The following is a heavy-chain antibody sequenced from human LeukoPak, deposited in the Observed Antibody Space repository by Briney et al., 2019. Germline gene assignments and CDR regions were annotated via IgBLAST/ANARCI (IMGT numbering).Heavy chain of an antibody. D-gene: IGHD2-15*01. CDR3: ARDGPSGGSLPDY. CDR1: GGTFSSYA. J-gene: IGHJ4*02. V-gene: IGHV1-69*13. Sequence: SVKVSCKASGGTFSSYAISWVRQAPGQGLEWMGGIIPIFGTANYAQKFQGRVTITADESTSTAYMELSSLRSEDTAEYYCARDGPSGGSLPDYWGQGTLVTVSS. CDR2: IIPIFGTA.